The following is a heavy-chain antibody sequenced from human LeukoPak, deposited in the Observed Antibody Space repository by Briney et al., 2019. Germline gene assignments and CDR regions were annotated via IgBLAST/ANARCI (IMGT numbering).Heavy chain of an antibody. CDR2: IYTSGST. V-gene: IGHV4-61*02. Sequence: PSQTLSLTCAVSGGSISSGGYSWSWIRQPAGKGLEWIGRIYTSGSTNYNPSLKSRVTISVDTSKNQFSLKLSSVTAADTAVYYCARSRLAARYFDYWGQGTLVTVSS. D-gene: IGHD6-6*01. J-gene: IGHJ4*02. CDR1: GGSISSGGYS. CDR3: ARSRLAARYFDY.